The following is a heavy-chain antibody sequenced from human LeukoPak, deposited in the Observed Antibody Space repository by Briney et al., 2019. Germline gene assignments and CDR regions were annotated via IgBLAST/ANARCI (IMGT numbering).Heavy chain of an antibody. J-gene: IGHJ6*03. D-gene: IGHD5-18*01. V-gene: IGHV4-4*07. CDR3: ASPAMAFIDQGRYNYYYYMDV. CDR1: GGSISSYY. Sequence: SETLSLTCTVSGGSISSYYWSWIRQPAGKGLESIGHISTSGSTNYNPSLKSRVTMSVDTSKNQFSLKLSSVTAADTAVYYCASPAMAFIDQGRYNYYYYMDVWGKGTTVTVSS. CDR2: ISTSGST.